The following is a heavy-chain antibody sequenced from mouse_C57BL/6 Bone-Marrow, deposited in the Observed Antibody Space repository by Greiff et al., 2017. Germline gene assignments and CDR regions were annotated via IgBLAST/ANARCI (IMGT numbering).Heavy chain of an antibody. J-gene: IGHJ4*01. CDR1: GYTFTDYE. V-gene: IGHV1-15*01. CDR3: TRGGEGYAMDY. CDR2: IDPETGGT. Sequence: VQLQQSGAELVRPGASVTLSCKASGYTFTDYEMHWVKQTPVHGLEWIGAIDPETGGTAYNQKFKGKAILTADKSSRTAYMELRSLTSEDSAVYYCTRGGEGYAMDYWGQGTSVTVSS.